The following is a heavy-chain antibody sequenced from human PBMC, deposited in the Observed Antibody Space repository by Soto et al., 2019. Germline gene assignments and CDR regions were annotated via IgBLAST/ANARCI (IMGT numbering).Heavy chain of an antibody. CDR3: ARLHRDSPRCVPPDP. D-gene: IGHD3-22*01. V-gene: IGHV4-39*01. Sequence: QLQLQESGPGLVKPSETLSLTCTVSGGSISDETYYWVWIRQPPGKGLEWIGSMYYSGTSSSNPSFTDRIRMSVDTSKTPLPHTLTSATGADTGVHYCARLHRDSPRCVPPDPCRHGTLVTVSS. CDR1: GGSISDETYY. CDR2: MYYSGTS. J-gene: IGHJ5*02.